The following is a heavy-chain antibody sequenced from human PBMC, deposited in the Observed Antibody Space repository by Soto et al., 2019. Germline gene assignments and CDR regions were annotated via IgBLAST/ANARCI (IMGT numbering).Heavy chain of an antibody. D-gene: IGHD4-17*01. CDR3: AKTTVVTRAPKIAGYYYYGMDV. J-gene: IGHJ6*02. Sequence: ASVKVSCKASGYTFTGYYMHWVRQAPGQGLEWMGWINPNSGGTNYAQKFQGWVTMTRDTSTSTVYMELSSLRSEDTAVYYCAKTTVVTRAPKIAGYYYYGMDVRGQGTTVTDSS. CDR2: INPNSGGT. CDR1: GYTFTGYY. V-gene: IGHV1-2*04.